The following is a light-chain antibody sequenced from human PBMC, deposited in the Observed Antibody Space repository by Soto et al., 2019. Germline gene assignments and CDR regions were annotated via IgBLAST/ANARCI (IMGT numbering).Light chain of an antibody. CDR2: GNS. CDR1: SSNIGAGYD. CDR3: QSYDSSLSVL. J-gene: IGLJ2*01. V-gene: IGLV1-40*01. Sequence: QSVLTQPPSGSGAPGQRVTISCTGSSSNIGAGYDVHWYQQLPGTAPKLLIYGNSNRPSGVPDRFSSSKSGTSASLAITGLQAEDEADYCCQSYDSSLSVLFGGGTKLTVL.